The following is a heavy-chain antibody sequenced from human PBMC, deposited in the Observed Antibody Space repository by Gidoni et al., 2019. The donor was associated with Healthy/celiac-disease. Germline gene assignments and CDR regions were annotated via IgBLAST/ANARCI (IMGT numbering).Heavy chain of an antibody. CDR3: ARDPTWYYDSSGYFYFDY. CDR2: IWYDGSNK. V-gene: IGHV3-33*01. Sequence: QVQLVESGGGVVQPGRSLELSCAAAGATFSSYGMHWVRQAPGKGLEWVAGIWYDGSNKYYADSVKGRFTISRDNSKNTLYLQRNSLRAEDTAVYYCARDPTWYYDSSGYFYFDYWGQGTLVTVSS. D-gene: IGHD3-22*01. J-gene: IGHJ4*02. CDR1: GATFSSYG.